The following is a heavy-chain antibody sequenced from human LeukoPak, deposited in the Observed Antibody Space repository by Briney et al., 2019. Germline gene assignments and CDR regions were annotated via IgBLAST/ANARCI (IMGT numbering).Heavy chain of an antibody. CDR1: GFTFRSNA. CDR2: ISADGDGT. CDR3: AKRGNYFEFDY. V-gene: IGHV3-23*01. D-gene: IGHD3-10*01. J-gene: IGHJ4*02. Sequence: GGSLRLSCAASGFTFRSNAMSWVRQAPGKGLEWVSIISADGDGTYYADSVKGRFTISRDNSKNTLYLQMNNLRAEDTAVYYCAKRGNYFEFDYWGQGTLVTVSS.